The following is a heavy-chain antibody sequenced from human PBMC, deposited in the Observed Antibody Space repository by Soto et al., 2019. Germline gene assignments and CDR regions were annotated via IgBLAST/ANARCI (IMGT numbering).Heavy chain of an antibody. CDR1: GFTFSSYA. CDR2: ISNSGHSA. V-gene: IGHV3-23*01. D-gene: IGHD5-12*01. CDR3: AKGGPTFLNWFGP. Sequence: GGSLRLSCTASGFTFSSYAMNWVRQAPGKGLEWISVISNSGHSAYYADSVKGRFTISRDNSKNTLYLQIKSLRAEDTAAYYCAKGGPTFLNWFGPWGQGTLVTVSS. J-gene: IGHJ5*02.